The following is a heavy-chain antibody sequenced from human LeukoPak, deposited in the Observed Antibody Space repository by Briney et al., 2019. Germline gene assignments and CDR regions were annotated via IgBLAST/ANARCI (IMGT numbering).Heavy chain of an antibody. Sequence: PGGSLRLSCAASGFTFSSYAMSWVRQAPGKGLEWVSAISGSGDRTYNADSVKGRFSISRDNSKNTLYLQMNSLRAEDTAVYYCTKDLGLHYFDPWGQGTLATVSS. V-gene: IGHV3-23*01. D-gene: IGHD7-27*01. CDR1: GFTFSSYA. CDR2: ISGSGDRT. J-gene: IGHJ5*02. CDR3: TKDLGLHYFDP.